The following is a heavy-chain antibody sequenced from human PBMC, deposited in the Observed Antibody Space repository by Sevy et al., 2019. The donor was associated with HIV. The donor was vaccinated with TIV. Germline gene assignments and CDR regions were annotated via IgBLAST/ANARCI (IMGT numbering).Heavy chain of an antibody. CDR3: TTVYDFWSGYLDSYYMDV. J-gene: IGHJ6*03. D-gene: IGHD3-3*01. CDR2: IKSKTDGGTT. Sequence: GGSLRLSCAASGFTFSNAWMSWVRQAPGKGLEWVGRIKSKTDGGTTDYAAPVKGRVTISRDDSKNTLYMQMNSLKTEDTGVYYCTTVYDFWSGYLDSYYMDVWGKGTTVTVSS. V-gene: IGHV3-15*01. CDR1: GFTFSNAW.